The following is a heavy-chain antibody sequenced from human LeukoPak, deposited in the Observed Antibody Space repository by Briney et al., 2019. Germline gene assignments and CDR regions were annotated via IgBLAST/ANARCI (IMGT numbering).Heavy chain of an antibody. J-gene: IGHJ4*02. CDR3: ASCGYVLFDY. CDR1: GFTLSSYA. D-gene: IGHD5-12*01. Sequence: GRSLRLSCVDSGFTLSSYAMHWVRQAPRQGLEWVAVISYDGSNKYYADSVKGRFTISRDNSKNTLYLQMNSLRAEDTAVYYCASCGYVLFDYWGQGTLVTVSS. V-gene: IGHV3-30-3*01. CDR2: ISYDGSNK.